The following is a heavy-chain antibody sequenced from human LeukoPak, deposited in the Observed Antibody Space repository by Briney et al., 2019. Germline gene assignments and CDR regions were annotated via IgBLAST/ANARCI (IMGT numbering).Heavy chain of an antibody. V-gene: IGHV3-7*01. CDR1: GFTFSSYW. Sequence: PGGSLRLSCAASGFTFSSYWMSWVRQAPGKGLEWVANIKQDGSEKYYVDSVKGRFTISRDNAKNSLYLQMNSLRADDTAVYYCARSNYYYDSSPPSSWGQGTLVTVSS. J-gene: IGHJ4*02. D-gene: IGHD3-22*01. CDR2: IKQDGSEK. CDR3: ARSNYYYDSSPPSS.